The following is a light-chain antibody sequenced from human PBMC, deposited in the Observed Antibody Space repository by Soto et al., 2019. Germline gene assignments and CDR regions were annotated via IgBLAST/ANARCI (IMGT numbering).Light chain of an antibody. CDR2: DSS. CDR1: QRIGTY. CDR3: QHRSNSPPTWT. V-gene: IGKV3-11*01. J-gene: IGKJ1*01. Sequence: EIVLTQSPATLSLSPGDRATLSCRASQRIGTYLAWYQQKRGQAPRLLIYDSSNRATGIPARFSGSGSGTDFTLTISSLEPEDFAFYFCQHRSNSPPTWTFGQGTKVEIK.